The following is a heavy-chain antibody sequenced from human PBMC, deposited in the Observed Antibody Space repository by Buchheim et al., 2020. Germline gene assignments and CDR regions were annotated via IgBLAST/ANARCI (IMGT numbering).Heavy chain of an antibody. Sequence: EVQLLESGGGLVQPGGSLRLSCAASGFAFSNYAMSWVRQAPGKGLEWVSAISGSGGSTYYAHSVKGRFTISRDNSKNTLYLQMNSLRAEDTAVYYCAKGVYCYGSGTYYYTYYFDYWGQGTL. CDR2: ISGSGGST. CDR1: GFAFSNYA. CDR3: AKGVYCYGSGTYYYTYYFDY. V-gene: IGHV3-23*01. D-gene: IGHD3-10*01. J-gene: IGHJ4*02.